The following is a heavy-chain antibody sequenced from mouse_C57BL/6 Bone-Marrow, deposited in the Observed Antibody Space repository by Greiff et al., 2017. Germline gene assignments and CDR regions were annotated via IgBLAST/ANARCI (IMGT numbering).Heavy chain of an antibody. CDR2: ISDGGSYT. D-gene: IGHD1-1*01. CDR1: GFTFSSYA. V-gene: IGHV5-4*03. CDR3: ARSGYGSCHFAY. J-gene: IGHJ3*01. Sequence: EVMLVESGGGLVKPGGSLKLSCAASGFTFSSYAMPWVRQTPEKRLEWVATISDGGSYTHYPNNVKGRCTNSRDNAKNNLYLQMSRLKSEDTAMYYCARSGYGSCHFAYWGQGTPVTVSA.